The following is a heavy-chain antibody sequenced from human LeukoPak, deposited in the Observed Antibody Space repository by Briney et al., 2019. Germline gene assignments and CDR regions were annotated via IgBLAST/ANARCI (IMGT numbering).Heavy chain of an antibody. CDR2: IYPADSDT. V-gene: IGHV5-51*01. CDR1: GYAFTTNW. J-gene: IGHJ4*02. D-gene: IGHD1-26*01. CDR3: ARPGYSGSLEY. Sequence: GESLKISCKSSGYAFTTNWIGWVRQMPGKGLEWMGIIYPADSDTRYSPSFQGQVTISADKSISTAYLQWNSLKASDTAMYYCARPGYSGSLEYWGQGTLVTVSS.